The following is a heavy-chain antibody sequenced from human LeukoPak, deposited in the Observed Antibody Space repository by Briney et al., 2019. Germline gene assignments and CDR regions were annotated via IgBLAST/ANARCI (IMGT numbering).Heavy chain of an antibody. CDR2: IFYSGIT. Sequence: SETLSLTCTVSGGSISRYYWSWIRQPPGKGLEWIGYIFYSGITNYNPSLKSPVTISIDTSKNQFSLKLSSVTAADTAVYYCARGAYYYDSSGYNWYFDLWGRGTLVTVSS. D-gene: IGHD3-22*01. V-gene: IGHV4-59*01. CDR3: ARGAYYYDSSGYNWYFDL. CDR1: GGSISRYY. J-gene: IGHJ2*01.